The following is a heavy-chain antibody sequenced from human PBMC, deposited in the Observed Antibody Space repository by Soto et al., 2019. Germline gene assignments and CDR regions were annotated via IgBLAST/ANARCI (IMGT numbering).Heavy chain of an antibody. CDR3: ARPGTVTTDNYNYYGMDV. CDR1: GYSFTSYW. CDR2: IYPGDSDT. Sequence: PGESLKISCKGSGYSFTSYWIGWVRQMPGKGLEWMGIIYPGDSDTRYSPSFQGQVTISADKSISTAYLQWSSLKASDTAMYYCARPGTVTTDNYNYYGMDVWGQGTTVTVSS. J-gene: IGHJ6*02. V-gene: IGHV5-51*01. D-gene: IGHD4-17*01.